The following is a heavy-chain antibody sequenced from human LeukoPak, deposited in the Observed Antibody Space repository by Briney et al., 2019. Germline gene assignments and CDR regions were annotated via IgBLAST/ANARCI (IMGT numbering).Heavy chain of an antibody. J-gene: IGHJ5*02. V-gene: IGHV4-59*01. D-gene: IGHD3-3*01. CDR2: IYYSGST. Sequence: SETLSLTCTVSGGSISSYYWSWIRQPPGKGLEWIGYIYYSGSTNYNPSLKSRVTISGDTSKNQFSLKLSSVTAADTAVYYCARDNSLWSGFLSWGQGTLVTVSS. CDR1: GGSISSYY. CDR3: ARDNSLWSGFLS.